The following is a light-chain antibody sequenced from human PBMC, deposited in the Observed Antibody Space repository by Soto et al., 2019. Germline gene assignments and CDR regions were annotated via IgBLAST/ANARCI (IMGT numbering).Light chain of an antibody. V-gene: IGKV1-39*01. CDR1: QSISNY. J-gene: IGKJ1*01. CDR3: QHTYKPPLT. CDR2: LAS. Sequence: DIQMTQSPSSLSASVGDRVTITCRASQSISNYLNWYQQRPGKAPKLLIYLASSLSSGVPSKFSGSGSGTDFTLTISALQPEESATYYCQHTYKPPLTFGQGTKVEIK.